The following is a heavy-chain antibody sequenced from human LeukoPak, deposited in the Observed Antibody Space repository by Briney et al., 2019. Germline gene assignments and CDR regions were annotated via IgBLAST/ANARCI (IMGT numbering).Heavy chain of an antibody. J-gene: IGHJ3*01. CDR3: AKDRSCGGSSCNVGS. Sequence: GGSLRLSCAASVFTFRSFAMSSGRQAPGEGLEWVSAISGSGGSTFYAYSVNGRFTISRDNSKNTLFLQMNGLRAEDTAVYYCAKDRSCGGSSCNVGSWGQGTMVTVSS. CDR1: VFTFRSFA. D-gene: IGHD2-2*01. CDR2: ISGSGGST. V-gene: IGHV3-23*01.